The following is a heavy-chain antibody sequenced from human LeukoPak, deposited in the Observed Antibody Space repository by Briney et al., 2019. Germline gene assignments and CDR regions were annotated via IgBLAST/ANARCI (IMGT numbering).Heavy chain of an antibody. CDR3: ACENYYYYGMDV. CDR1: GFTFSDHY. Sequence: GGSLRLSCAASGFTFSDHYMDWVRQAPGKGLEWVGRTRNKANSYTTEYAASVKGRFTISRDDSKNSLYLQMNSLKTEDTAVYYCACENYYYYGMDVWGQGTTVTVSS. J-gene: IGHJ6*02. V-gene: IGHV3-72*01. CDR2: TRNKANSYTT.